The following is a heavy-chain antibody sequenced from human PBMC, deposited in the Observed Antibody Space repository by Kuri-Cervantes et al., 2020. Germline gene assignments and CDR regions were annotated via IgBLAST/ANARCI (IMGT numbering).Heavy chain of an antibody. V-gene: IGHV4-34*01. D-gene: IGHD6-19*01. CDR2: INHSGST. CDR1: GGSFSGYY. J-gene: IGHJ5*02. Sequence: GSLRLSCAVYGGSFSGYYWSWIRQPPGKGLEWIGEINHSGSTNYNPSLKSRVTISVDRSKNQFSLKLSSVTAADTAVYYCARGIIAVAGMPLSWGQGTLVTVSS. CDR3: ARGIIAVAGMPLS.